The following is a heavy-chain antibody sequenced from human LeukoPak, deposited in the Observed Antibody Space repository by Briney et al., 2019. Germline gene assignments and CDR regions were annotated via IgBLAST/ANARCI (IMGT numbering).Heavy chain of an antibody. Sequence: GGSLRLSCAASGFAVSSNYMSWVHQAPGKGLEWVSVIYAGGSTNYADSVKGRFTISRDNSKNTLYLQINSLRDEDTAVYYCARGGATYGFILAFWGQGTLVTVSS. J-gene: IGHJ4*02. CDR3: ARGGATYGFILAF. D-gene: IGHD4-17*01. CDR1: GFAVSSNY. CDR2: IYAGGST. V-gene: IGHV3-53*01.